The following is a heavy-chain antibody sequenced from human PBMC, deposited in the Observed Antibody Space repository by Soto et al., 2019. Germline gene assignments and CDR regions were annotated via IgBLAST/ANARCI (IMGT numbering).Heavy chain of an antibody. J-gene: IGHJ5*02. CDR1: GGSISSYY. Sequence: QVQLQESGPGLVKPSETLSLTCTVSGGSISSYYWSWIRQPPGKGLEWIGYIYYSGSTNYNPSLKSRLTISVDTSKNQFSLKLSSVTAADTAVYYCARDSGYSSGWFPYNWFDPWGQGTLVTVSS. D-gene: IGHD6-19*01. CDR2: IYYSGST. V-gene: IGHV4-59*01. CDR3: ARDSGYSSGWFPYNWFDP.